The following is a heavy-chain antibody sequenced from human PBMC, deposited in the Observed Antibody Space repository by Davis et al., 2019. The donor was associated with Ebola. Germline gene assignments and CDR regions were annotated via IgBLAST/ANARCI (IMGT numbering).Heavy chain of an antibody. Sequence: AASVKVSCKASGGTFSSYTISWVRQAPGQGLEWMGRIIPILGIANYAQKLQGRVTMTTDTSTSTAYMELRSLRSDDTAVYYCARVYSSGWYAGDIDYWGQGTLVTVSS. J-gene: IGHJ4*02. CDR3: ARVYSSGWYAGDIDY. D-gene: IGHD6-19*01. V-gene: IGHV1-69*02. CDR2: IIPILGIA. CDR1: GGTFSSYT.